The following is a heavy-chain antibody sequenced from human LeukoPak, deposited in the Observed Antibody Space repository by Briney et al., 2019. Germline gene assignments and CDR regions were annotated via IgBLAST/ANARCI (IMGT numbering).Heavy chain of an antibody. CDR3: AREGLGDCTGNSCPNGRGY. CDR2: INANSGST. CDR1: GYTFTNNY. Sequence: ASVKVSCKASGYTFTNNYIHWVRQAPGQGLEWMGIINANSGSTMYAQNFQGRVTMTRGTSTSTVYMELSSLRAEDTAVYYCAREGLGDCTGNSCPNGRGYWGQGTLVTVSS. D-gene: IGHD2-8*02. V-gene: IGHV1-46*01. J-gene: IGHJ4*02.